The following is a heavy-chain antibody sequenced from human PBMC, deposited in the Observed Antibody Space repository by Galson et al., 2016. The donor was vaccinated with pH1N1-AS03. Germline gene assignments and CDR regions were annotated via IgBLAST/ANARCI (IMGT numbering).Heavy chain of an antibody. CDR2: INTDGSST. CDR3: ARGSDDYIWGGYSGDY. J-gene: IGHJ4*02. Sequence: SLRLSCAGSGFSIRTYWMHWVRQVPGKGLVWVSRINTDGSSTNYADSVKDRFTISRDNAKNTLYLQMNSLGAGDTAFYYCARGSDDYIWGGYSGDYWSQGILVTASS. V-gene: IGHV3-74*01. D-gene: IGHD3-16*01. CDR1: GFSIRTYW.